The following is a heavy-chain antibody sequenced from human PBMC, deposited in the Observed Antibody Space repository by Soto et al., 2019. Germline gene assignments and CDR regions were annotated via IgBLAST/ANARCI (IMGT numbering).Heavy chain of an antibody. CDR2: ISRYGDIT. V-gene: IGHV3-23*01. CDR1: GFTFNIYA. J-gene: IGHJ4*02. CDR3: ARDRYLDHDSRGYLFDN. Sequence: EVQLLESGGDLIQPGGSLRLSCAASGFTFNIYAMTWVRQAPGKGLEWVSAISRYGDITYYADSVEGRFSISRDNSKNTLYLQMNSLRADDTAVYYCARDRYLDHDSRGYLFDNRGLGTVVTVSS. D-gene: IGHD3-22*01.